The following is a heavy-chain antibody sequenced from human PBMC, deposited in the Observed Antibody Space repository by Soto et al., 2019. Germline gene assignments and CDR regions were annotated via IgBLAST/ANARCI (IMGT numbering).Heavy chain of an antibody. D-gene: IGHD4-17*01. Sequence: QVQLVESGGGVVQPGRSLRLSCAASGFTFSSYGMHWVRQAPGKGLEWVAVIWYDGSNKYYADSVKGRFTISRDNSKNTLYLQMNSLRAEDTAVYYCVRGTGSVGDYGGYWGQGTLVTVSS. CDR2: IWYDGSNK. V-gene: IGHV3-33*01. J-gene: IGHJ4*02. CDR1: GFTFSSYG. CDR3: VRGTGSVGDYGGY.